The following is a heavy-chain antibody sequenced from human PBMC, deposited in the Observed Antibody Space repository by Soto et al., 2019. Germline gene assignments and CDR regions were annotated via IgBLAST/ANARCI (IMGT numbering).Heavy chain of an antibody. CDR2: IATYNNNK. CDR3: ARVVRGVVNWFDP. J-gene: IGHJ5*02. D-gene: IGHD3-10*01. CDR1: GDTFANFG. Sequence: HLVQSGPEVKRPGASITVSCKTSGDTFANFGLTWGRQAPGQGLEWRGWIATYNNNKNYAQKFQGRLTLTTDTSTSTAYMELESLGYDDTAVYYCARVVRGVVNWFDPWGQGTLVTVSS. V-gene: IGHV1-18*01.